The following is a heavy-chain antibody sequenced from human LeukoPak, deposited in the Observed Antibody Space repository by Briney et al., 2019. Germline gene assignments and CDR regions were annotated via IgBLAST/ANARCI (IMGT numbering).Heavy chain of an antibody. J-gene: IGHJ4*02. CDR2: LYTSGTT. D-gene: IGHD1-26*01. CDR1: GVSLSSYS. V-gene: IGHV4-4*07. CDR3: VKSGGYGLIDY. Sequence: SETLSLTCSVPGVSLSSYSWSWIRQSAGKGLEWIGRLYTSGTTNYNPSLRSRVTMSLDMSKNQFSLRLNSVTAADTAMYYCVKSGGYGLIDYWGQGTLVTVSS.